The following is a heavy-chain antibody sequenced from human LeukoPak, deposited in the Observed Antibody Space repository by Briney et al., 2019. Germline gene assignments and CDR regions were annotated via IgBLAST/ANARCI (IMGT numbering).Heavy chain of an antibody. J-gene: IGHJ4*02. CDR2: IIPIFGTA. D-gene: IGHD1-1*01. V-gene: IGHV1-69*01. CDR1: GGTFSSCA. CDR3: ALGDWNHRYYFDY. Sequence: SVKVSCKASGGTFSSCAISWVRQAPGQGLEWMGGIIPIFGTANYAQKFQGRVTITADESTSTAYMELSSLRSEDTAVYYCALGDWNHRYYFDYWGQGTLVTVSS.